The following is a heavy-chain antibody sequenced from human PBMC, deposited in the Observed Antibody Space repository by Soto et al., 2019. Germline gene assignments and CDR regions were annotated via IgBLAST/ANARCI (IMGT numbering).Heavy chain of an antibody. D-gene: IGHD3-22*01. CDR2: ISESSTTI. CDR3: ARDYYDSSGYYTFDY. CDR1: GFTFSRYS. Sequence: PWGSLRLSCAASGFTFSRYSMNWFRQAPGKGLEWVSYISESSTTIYYADSVKGRFTISRDNAKNSLYLQMNSLRDEDTAVYYCARDYYDSSGYYTFDYWGQGTLVTVSS. V-gene: IGHV3-48*02. J-gene: IGHJ4*02.